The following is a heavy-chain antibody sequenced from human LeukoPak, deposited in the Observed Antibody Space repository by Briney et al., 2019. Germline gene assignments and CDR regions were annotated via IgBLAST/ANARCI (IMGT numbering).Heavy chain of an antibody. CDR1: GGSSTNYF. CDR3: ARRGPPRTMLRGVKSGWFDP. V-gene: IGHV4-34*01. Sequence: PSETLSLTCVLYGGSSTNYFWSWIRQPPGRGLEWIGEINRSASTNYNPSLKSRVTISIDTSKNQFSLKLSSVTAADTAVYYCARRGPPRTMLRGVKSGWFDPWGQGTLVTVSS. D-gene: IGHD3-10*01. CDR2: INRSAST. J-gene: IGHJ5*02.